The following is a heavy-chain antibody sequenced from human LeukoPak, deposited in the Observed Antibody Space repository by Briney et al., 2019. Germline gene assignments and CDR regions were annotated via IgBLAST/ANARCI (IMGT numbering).Heavy chain of an antibody. Sequence: EASVKVSCTASGYTFTSYYMHWVRQAPGQGLEWMGIINPSGGSTSYAQKFQGRVTMTRDTSTGTVYMELSSLRSEDTAVYYCAREIKRNFDYWGQGTLVTVSS. D-gene: IGHD5-24*01. J-gene: IGHJ4*02. CDR3: AREIKRNFDY. CDR1: GYTFTSYY. CDR2: INPSGGST. V-gene: IGHV1-46*01.